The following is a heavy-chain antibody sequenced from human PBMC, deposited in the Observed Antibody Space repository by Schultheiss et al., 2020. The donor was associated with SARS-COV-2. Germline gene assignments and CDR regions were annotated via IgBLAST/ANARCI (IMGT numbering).Heavy chain of an antibody. Sequence: GSLRLSCTVSGGSVSSGSYYWSWIRQPPGKGLEWIGYIYYSGSTNYNPSLKSRVTISVDTSKNQFSLKLSSVTAADTAVYYCARGPDYWGQGTLVTVSS. J-gene: IGHJ4*02. CDR1: GGSVSSGSYY. CDR2: IYYSGST. V-gene: IGHV4-61*01. CDR3: ARGPDY.